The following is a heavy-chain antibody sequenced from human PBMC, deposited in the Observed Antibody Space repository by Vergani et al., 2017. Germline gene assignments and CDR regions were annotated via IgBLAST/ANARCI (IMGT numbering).Heavy chain of an antibody. Sequence: EVQLVESGGGLVQPGGSLRLSCAASGFTFSSYSMNWVRQAPGKGMEWVSSISSSSSYIYYADSVKGRLTISRDNAKNSLYLQMNSLRAEDTAVYYCARSGRGWYAGRSPHYYMDVWGKGTTVTVSS. J-gene: IGHJ6*03. CDR3: ARSGRGWYAGRSPHYYMDV. V-gene: IGHV3-21*01. D-gene: IGHD3-10*01. CDR1: GFTFSSYS. CDR2: ISSSSSYI.